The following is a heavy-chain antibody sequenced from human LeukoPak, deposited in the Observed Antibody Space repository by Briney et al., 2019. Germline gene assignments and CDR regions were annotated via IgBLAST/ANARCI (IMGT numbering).Heavy chain of an antibody. CDR1: GFTVSSNY. V-gene: IGHV3-66*01. CDR2: IYSGGST. Sequence: PGGSLRLSCAASGFTVSSNYMSWVRQAPGKGLEWVSVIYSGGSTYYADPVKGRFTISRDNSKNTLYLQMNSLRAEDTAVYYCARDVLAVAYYGMDVWGQGTTVTVSS. J-gene: IGHJ6*02. CDR3: ARDVLAVAYYGMDV. D-gene: IGHD6-19*01.